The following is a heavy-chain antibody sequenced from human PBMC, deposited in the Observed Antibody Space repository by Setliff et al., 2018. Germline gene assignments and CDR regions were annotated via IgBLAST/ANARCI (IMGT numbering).Heavy chain of an antibody. CDR2: ISGAGTTV. J-gene: IGHJ6*02. V-gene: IGHV3-11*04. CDR1: GFTFSDYY. CDR3: ARDGVFYAMDF. D-gene: IGHD3-10*01. Sequence: GGSLRLSCAASGFTFSDYYMSWIRQAPGKGLEWISYISGAGTTVYYADSVRGRFTISRDNAKNSLYLQMNSLRAEDSAVYYCARDGVFYAMDFWGQGTTVTVSS.